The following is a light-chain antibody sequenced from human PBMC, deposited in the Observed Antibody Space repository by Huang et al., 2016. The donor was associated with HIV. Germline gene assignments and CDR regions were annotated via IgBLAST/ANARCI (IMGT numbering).Light chain of an antibody. J-gene: IGKJ1*01. Sequence: DIQMTQSPPSLSASVGDRVTFTCRANQNITKSLNWYQQKPGKAPKLRIDTASTLESGVPSRFSGSGYGSRFTLNIVNLQPEDFATYYCQQSFSVPRTFG. V-gene: IGKV1-39*01. CDR3: QQSFSVPRT. CDR1: QNITKS. CDR2: TAS.